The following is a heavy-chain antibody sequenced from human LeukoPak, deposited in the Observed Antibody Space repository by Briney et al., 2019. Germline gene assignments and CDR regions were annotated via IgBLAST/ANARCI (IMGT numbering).Heavy chain of an antibody. CDR3: ASGQGARVLDY. D-gene: IGHD1-26*01. V-gene: IGHV3-74*01. CDR1: EFTFSSDW. CDR2: VTSDGSGT. Sequence: GGSLRLSCAASEFTFSSDWMHWVRQAPGKGLVWVSRVTSDGSGTSYADSVKGRFTISRDNAKNTLYLQMNSLRAEDTAMFYCASGQGARVLDYWGQGTLVTVSS. J-gene: IGHJ4*02.